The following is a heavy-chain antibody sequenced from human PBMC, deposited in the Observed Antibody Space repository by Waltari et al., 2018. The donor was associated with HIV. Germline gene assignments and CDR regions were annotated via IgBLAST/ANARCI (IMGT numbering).Heavy chain of an antibody. CDR3: ARLPYSSGWYFDN. CDR2: FYPGGSDV. Sequence: EVQLVQSGAVMKKPGQSLRISCRAFGYNFTSYYVAWVRQMPGIGLQWMGIFYPGGSDVRYSPSFQGQVTISVDKSVNTAYLHWTRLKASDTAIYYCARLPYSSGWYFDNWGQGTLVTVSS. CDR1: GYNFTSYY. V-gene: IGHV5-51*03. D-gene: IGHD6-19*01. J-gene: IGHJ4*02.